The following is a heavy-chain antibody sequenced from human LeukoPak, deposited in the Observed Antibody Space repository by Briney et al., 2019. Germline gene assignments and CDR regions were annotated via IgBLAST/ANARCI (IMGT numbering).Heavy chain of an antibody. Sequence: EGSLRLSCAASGFTFSSNYMNWGRQAPGKGLEWVSSISASGRSIYYADSVKGRFTTSRDNAKNSLYLQMNSLRAEDTAVYYCATMSGFDYWGQGTLVTVSS. CDR2: ISASGRSI. D-gene: IGHD3-10*02. CDR1: GFTFSSNY. J-gene: IGHJ4*01. V-gene: IGHV3-21*01. CDR3: ATMSGFDY.